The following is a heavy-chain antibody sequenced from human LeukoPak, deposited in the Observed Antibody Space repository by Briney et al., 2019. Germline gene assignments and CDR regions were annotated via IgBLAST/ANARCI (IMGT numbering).Heavy chain of an antibody. J-gene: IGHJ4*02. Sequence: GASVKVSCKASGYTFTGYYMHWVRQAPGQGLEWMEWINPNSGGTNYAQKFQGRVTMTRDTSISTAYMELSRLRSDDTAVYYCARGSSGWYVYFDYWGQGTLVTVSS. CDR1: GYTFTGYY. CDR3: ARGSSGWYVYFDY. V-gene: IGHV1-2*02. D-gene: IGHD6-19*01. CDR2: INPNSGGT.